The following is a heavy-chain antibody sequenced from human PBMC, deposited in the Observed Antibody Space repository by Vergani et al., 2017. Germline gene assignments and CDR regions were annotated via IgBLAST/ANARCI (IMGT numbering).Heavy chain of an antibody. CDR2: ISDSGGFT. CDR3: AREDLDILTGYFHSNLFDP. V-gene: IGHV3-23*01. D-gene: IGHD3-9*01. CDR1: GFTFTNFA. J-gene: IGHJ5*02. Sequence: EVQLLESGGNLVQPGGSLRLSCAASGFTFTNFAMTWVRQAPGAGLEWVSGISDSGGFTYYADSVKGRFTISRDNSKNSLYLQMNSLRAEDTAVYYCAREDLDILTGYFHSNLFDPWGQGTLVTVSS.